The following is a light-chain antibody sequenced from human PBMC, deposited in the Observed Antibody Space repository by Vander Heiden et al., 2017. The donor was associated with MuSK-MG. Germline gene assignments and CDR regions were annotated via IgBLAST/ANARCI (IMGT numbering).Light chain of an antibody. CDR3: QQHNNWPRT. V-gene: IGKV3-15*01. CDR2: RAS. Sequence: EIVMTPSPATLSVSPGERATLSCRASQNVNSNLAWYQQKPGQAPRLLIYRASTRATGIPARFSGSGSGTEFTLTISSLQSEDFAVYYCQQHNNWPRTFGQGTKVEIK. J-gene: IGKJ1*01. CDR1: QNVNSN.